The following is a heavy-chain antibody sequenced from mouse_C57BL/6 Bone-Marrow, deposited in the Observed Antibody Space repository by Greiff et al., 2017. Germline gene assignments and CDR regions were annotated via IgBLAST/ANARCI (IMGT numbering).Heavy chain of an antibody. CDR3: TGKLGRYFDV. Sequence: EVKLVESGGGLVQPGGSMKLSCVASGFTFSNYWMNWVRQSPEKGLEWVAQIRLKSDNYATHYAESVKGRFTISRDDSKSSVYLQMNNLRAEDTGIYYCTGKLGRYFDVWGTGTTVTVSS. CDR1: GFTFSNYW. CDR2: IRLKSDNYAT. V-gene: IGHV6-3*01. D-gene: IGHD4-1*01. J-gene: IGHJ1*03.